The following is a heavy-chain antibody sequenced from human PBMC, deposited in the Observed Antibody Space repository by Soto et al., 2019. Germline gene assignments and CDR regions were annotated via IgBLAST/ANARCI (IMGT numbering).Heavy chain of an antibody. J-gene: IGHJ6*02. D-gene: IGHD1-26*01. CDR1: GYSFSSHW. V-gene: IGHV5-51*01. CDR2: IYPGASDI. Sequence: GESLKISCKGFGYSFSSHWIGWVRQMPGKGLEWMGIIYPGASDIRYRPSFQGQVTISVDKSINTAYLQWSSLKASDTAMYYCARVAFNSGGYYSPLYFLGMDVWCQGTTVTVSS. CDR3: ARVAFNSGGYYSPLYFLGMDV.